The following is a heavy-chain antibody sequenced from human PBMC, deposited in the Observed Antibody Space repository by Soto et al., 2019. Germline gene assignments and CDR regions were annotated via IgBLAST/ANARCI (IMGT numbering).Heavy chain of an antibody. Sequence: SETLYLTXTVSGGSVSSGSYYWSWIRQPPGKGLEWIGYIYYSGSTNYNPSLKSRVTISVDTSKNQFSLKLSSVTAADTAVYYCASGVRGKADYYYGMDVWGQGTTVTVSS. CDR3: ASGVRGKADYYYGMDV. CDR1: GGSVSSGSYY. D-gene: IGHD3-10*01. J-gene: IGHJ6*02. CDR2: IYYSGST. V-gene: IGHV4-61*01.